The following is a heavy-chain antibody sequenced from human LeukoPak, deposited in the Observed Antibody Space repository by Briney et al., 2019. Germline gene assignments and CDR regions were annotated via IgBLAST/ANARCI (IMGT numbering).Heavy chain of an antibody. V-gene: IGHV3-30*04. CDR1: GLTFRNYA. Sequence: PGGSLRLSCAVSGLTFRNYAMHWVRQAPGKGLEWLSVISYDGGNKYYADSVKGRFTVSTDNSKNTLYLQLNSLRTEDTALYYCTRDSIEKTTMTFESWGQGTLVVVSS. CDR2: ISYDGGNK. D-gene: IGHD5-24*01. CDR3: TRDSIEKTTMTFES. J-gene: IGHJ4*02.